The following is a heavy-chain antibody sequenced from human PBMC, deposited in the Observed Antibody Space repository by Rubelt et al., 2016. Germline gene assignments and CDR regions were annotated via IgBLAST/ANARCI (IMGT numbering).Heavy chain of an antibody. CDR1: SGAFYGSY. D-gene: IGHD3-3*01. V-gene: IGHV4-34*02. CDR3: ARGPLEQSHDFDY. Sequence: QVQVQQWGAGLLKPSETLSLTCAVYSGAFYGSYWSWIRQSPGKGLEWIGQISHSGITYYGASLKSRATISVDTSRSHFSLKLDSVNAADTAVYYCARGPLEQSHDFDYWGQGTQVTVSP. J-gene: IGHJ4*02. CDR2: ISHSGIT.